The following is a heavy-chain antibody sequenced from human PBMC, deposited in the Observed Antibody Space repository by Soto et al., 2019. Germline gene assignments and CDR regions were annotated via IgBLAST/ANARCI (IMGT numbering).Heavy chain of an antibody. CDR2: ISSSSSTI. CDR1: GFTFSSDS. Sequence: VGSLRLSCAASGFTFSSDSMNWVRQAPGKGLEWVSYISSSSSTIYYADSVKGRFTISRDNAKNSLYLQMNSLRDEDTAVYYCARDTIVYYYGSGSFPVYHYYGMHVWGPGPTVTVSS. V-gene: IGHV3-48*02. J-gene: IGHJ6*02. D-gene: IGHD3-10*01. CDR3: ARDTIVYYYGSGSFPVYHYYGMHV.